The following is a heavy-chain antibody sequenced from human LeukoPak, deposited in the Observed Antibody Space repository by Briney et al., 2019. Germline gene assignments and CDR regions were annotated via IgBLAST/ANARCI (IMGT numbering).Heavy chain of an antibody. J-gene: IGHJ3*02. Sequence: GGSLRLSCAASGFTFDDYGMSWVRQAPGKGLEWVSGINWNGGSTGYADSVKGRFTISRDNSKNTLYLQMNSLRAEDTAVYYCAREVSTGSSWYRDAFDIWGQGTMVTVSS. CDR3: AREVSTGSSWYRDAFDI. V-gene: IGHV3-20*04. D-gene: IGHD6-13*01. CDR1: GFTFDDYG. CDR2: INWNGGST.